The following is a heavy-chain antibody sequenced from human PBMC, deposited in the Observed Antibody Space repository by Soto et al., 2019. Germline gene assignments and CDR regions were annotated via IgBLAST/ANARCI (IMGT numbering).Heavy chain of an antibody. CDR1: GFTFSSYS. J-gene: IGHJ6*02. CDR2: ISSSSSYI. CDR3: ARDSGEGFGELGPPDYYYYGMDV. Sequence: EVQLVESGGGLVKPGGSLRLSCAASGFTFSSYSMNWVRQAPGKGLEWVSSISSSSSYIYYADSVKGRFTISRDNAKNSLYLQMNSLRAEDTAVYYCARDSGEGFGELGPPDYYYYGMDVWGQGTTVTVSS. D-gene: IGHD3-10*01. V-gene: IGHV3-21*01.